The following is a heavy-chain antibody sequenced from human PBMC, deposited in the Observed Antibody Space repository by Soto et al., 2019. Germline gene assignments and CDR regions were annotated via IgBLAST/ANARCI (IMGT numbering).Heavy chain of an antibody. D-gene: IGHD3-3*01. CDR3: ARETQVLRFLEWLPQTMDV. CDR2: INQSGST. Sequence: PSETLSLTCAVYGGSFSGYYWSWIRQPPGKGLEWIGEINQSGSTNYNPSLKSRVTISVDTSKNQFSLKLSSVTAADTAVYYCARETQVLRFLEWLPQTMDVWGQGTTVTVSS. CDR1: GGSFSGYY. J-gene: IGHJ6*02. V-gene: IGHV4-34*01.